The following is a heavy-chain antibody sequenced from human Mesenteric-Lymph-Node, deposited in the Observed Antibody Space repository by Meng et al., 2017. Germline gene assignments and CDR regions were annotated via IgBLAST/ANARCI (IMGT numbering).Heavy chain of an antibody. CDR1: GGSISSSSYY. CDR3: ESINSTVEHDAFDI. Sequence: SETLSLTCIVSGGSISSSSYYWGWIRQPPGKGLEWIGIIYYSGSTYYNPSRKSRVTISVDTSKNQFSLKLSSVTAADTAAYYCESINSTVEHDAFDIWGQGTMVTVSS. CDR2: IYYSGST. V-gene: IGHV4-39*07. D-gene: IGHD4-23*01. J-gene: IGHJ3*02.